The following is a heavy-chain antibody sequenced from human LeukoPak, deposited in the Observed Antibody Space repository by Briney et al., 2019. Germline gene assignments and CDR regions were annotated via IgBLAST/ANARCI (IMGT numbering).Heavy chain of an antibody. CDR1: GYTFTGYY. Sequence: GASVKVSCKASGYTFTGYYMHWVRQAPGQGLEWMGWINPNSGGTNYAQKFQGRVTMTRDTSISTAYMELSRLRSDDTAVYYCARVRAVAGTLDFDYWGQGTLVTVSS. CDR2: INPNSGGT. J-gene: IGHJ4*02. D-gene: IGHD6-19*01. V-gene: IGHV1-2*02. CDR3: ARVRAVAGTLDFDY.